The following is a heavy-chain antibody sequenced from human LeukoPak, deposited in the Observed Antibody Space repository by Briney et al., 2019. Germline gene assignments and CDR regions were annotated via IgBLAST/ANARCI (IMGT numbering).Heavy chain of an antibody. V-gene: IGHV4-4*07. CDR3: ARSKWVSGSYSTWSRDWFDP. CDR1: GGSISSYY. CDR2: IYISGSS. J-gene: IGHJ5*02. Sequence: SETLSLTCSVSGGSISSYYWSWIRQPAGKGLEWIGRIYISGSSNYNPSLKSRVTMSVDTSKNQFSLKLSSVTAADTAVYYCARSKWVSGSYSTWSRDWFDPWGQGTLVTVSS. D-gene: IGHD3-10*01.